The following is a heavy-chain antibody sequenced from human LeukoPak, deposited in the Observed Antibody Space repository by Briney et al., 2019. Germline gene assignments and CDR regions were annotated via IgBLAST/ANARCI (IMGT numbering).Heavy chain of an antibody. D-gene: IGHD6-6*01. CDR1: GGSISSGGYS. V-gene: IGHV4-39*07. J-gene: IGHJ4*02. CDR2: IYYSGST. CDR3: AREEGESIAAHRVDY. Sequence: SETLSLTCAVSGGSISSGGYSWSWIRQPPGKGLEWIGSIYYSGSTYYNPSLKSRVTISVDTSKNQFSLKLSSVTAADTAVYYCAREEGESIAAHRVDYWGQGTLVTVSS.